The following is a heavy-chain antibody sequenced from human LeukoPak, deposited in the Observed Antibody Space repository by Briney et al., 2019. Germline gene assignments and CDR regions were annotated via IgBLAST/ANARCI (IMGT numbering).Heavy chain of an antibody. CDR3: ARAATGWLQPDFDY. CDR2: INPNSGGT. CDR1: GYTFTGYY. Sequence: ASVMVSCKAAGYTFTGYYMHWVRQAPGQGLEWMGWINPNSGGTNYAQKFQGRVTMTRDTSISTAYMELSRLRSDDTAVYYCARAATGWLQPDFDYWGQGTLVTVSS. V-gene: IGHV1-2*02. D-gene: IGHD6-19*01. J-gene: IGHJ4*02.